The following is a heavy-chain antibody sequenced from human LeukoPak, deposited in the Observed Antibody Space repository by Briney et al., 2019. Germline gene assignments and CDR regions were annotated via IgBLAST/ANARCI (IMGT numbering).Heavy chain of an antibody. CDR3: ARWTSRVGATRADAFDI. D-gene: IGHD1-26*01. J-gene: IGHJ3*02. CDR2: INHSGST. V-gene: IGHV4-34*01. Sequence: SETLSLTCAVYGGSFSGYYWSWIRQPPGKGLEWIGEINHSGSTNYNPSLKSRVTISVDTSKNQFSLKLNSVTAADTAVYYCARWTSRVGATRADAFDIWGQGTMVTVSS. CDR1: GGSFSGYY.